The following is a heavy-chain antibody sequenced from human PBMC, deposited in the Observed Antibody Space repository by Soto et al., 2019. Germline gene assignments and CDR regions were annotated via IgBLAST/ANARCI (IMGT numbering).Heavy chain of an antibody. Sequence: RGSLLLSCASSVFTFSIYWMDWVRQAPGKGLVWVSRINSDGSSTSYADSVKGRFTISRDNAKNTLYLQMNSLRAEDTAVYYCARVSGTIFGVVNPTFDYWGQGTMVTVSS. CDR1: VFTFSIYW. CDR2: INSDGSST. D-gene: IGHD3-3*01. J-gene: IGHJ4*02. V-gene: IGHV3-74*01. CDR3: ARVSGTIFGVVNPTFDY.